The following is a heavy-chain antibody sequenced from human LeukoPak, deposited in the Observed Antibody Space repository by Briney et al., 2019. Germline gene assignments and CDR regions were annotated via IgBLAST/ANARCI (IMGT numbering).Heavy chain of an antibody. D-gene: IGHD3-3*01. CDR3: ARERRETYYDFWSGYYSYFDY. Sequence: PGGSLRLSCAASGSIFSSYSMNWVRQAPGKGLEWVSSISSSSSYIYYAESVKGRFTISRDNAKNSLYLQMNSLRAEDTAVYYCARERRETYYDFWSGYYSYFDYWGQGTLVTVSS. V-gene: IGHV3-21*01. CDR2: ISSSSSYI. J-gene: IGHJ4*02. CDR1: GSIFSSYS.